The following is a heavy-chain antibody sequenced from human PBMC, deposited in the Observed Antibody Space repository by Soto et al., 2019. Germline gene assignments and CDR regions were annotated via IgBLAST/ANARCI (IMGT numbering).Heavy chain of an antibody. V-gene: IGHV4-61*01. CDR3: ARDARMPTDLELYYYYAIDV. Sequence: QVQLQASGPGLVKPSETLSLTCTVSGGSVSSVSYYWSWIRQPPGKGLEWIGYIYYSGGTNYKPSRKILVTRSVDTSNNQFSLKLSSVTAADTAVYYCARDARMPTDLELYYYYAIDVWVQGTTVTVSS. CDR2: IYYSGGT. CDR1: GGSVSSVSYY. J-gene: IGHJ6*02. D-gene: IGHD4-4*01.